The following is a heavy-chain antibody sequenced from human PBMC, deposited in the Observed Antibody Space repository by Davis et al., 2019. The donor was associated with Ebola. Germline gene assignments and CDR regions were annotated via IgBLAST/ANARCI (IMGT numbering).Heavy chain of an antibody. CDR1: GFTFSSYS. D-gene: IGHD2-8*02. V-gene: IGHV3-21*01. CDR3: ARLVGCTGGVCSVYFDY. J-gene: IGHJ4*02. Sequence: GGSLRLSCAASGFTFSSYSMNWVRQAPGKGLEWASSISSSSSYIYYADSVKGRFTISRDNAKNSLYLQMNSLRAEDTAVYYCARLVGCTGGVCSVYFDYWGQGTLVTVSS. CDR2: ISSSSSYI.